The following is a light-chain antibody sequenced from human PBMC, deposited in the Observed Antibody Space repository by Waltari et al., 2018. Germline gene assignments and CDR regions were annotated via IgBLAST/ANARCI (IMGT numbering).Light chain of an antibody. Sequence: QSALTQPPSVSGAPGQRVTISCTGSSSNIGAGYDVHWYQQLPGTAPKRLIYENNKRPAGVPDRFFSGNAGTAACLANSVSQAEDEADYYRQTCDITLTAYVVYDGGTKLTVL. CDR1: SSNIGAGYD. CDR2: ENN. V-gene: IGLV1-40*01. J-gene: IGLJ2*01. CDR3: QTCDITLTAYVV.